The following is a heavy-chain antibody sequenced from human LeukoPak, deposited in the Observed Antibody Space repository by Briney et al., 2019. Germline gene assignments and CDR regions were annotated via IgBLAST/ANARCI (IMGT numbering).Heavy chain of an antibody. CDR1: GFTFSSYS. D-gene: IGHD5-18*01. CDR3: AREDGYSYEP. CDR2: ISSSSSTM. Sequence: PGGSLRLSCAASGFTFSSYSMNWVRQAPGKGLEWVSYISSSSSTMYYADSVKGRFTISRDNAKNSLYLQMNSLRAEDTAVYYCAREDGYSYEPWGQGTLVTVSS. V-gene: IGHV3-48*04. J-gene: IGHJ5*02.